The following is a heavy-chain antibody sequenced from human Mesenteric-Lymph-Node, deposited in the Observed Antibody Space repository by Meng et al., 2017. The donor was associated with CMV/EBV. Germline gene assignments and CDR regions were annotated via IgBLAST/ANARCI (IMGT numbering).Heavy chain of an antibody. V-gene: IGHV4-39*01. CDR2: IYYSGST. D-gene: IGHD5-18*01. Sequence: SGGSISSSSYYWGWIRQPPGKGLEWIGSIYYSGSTYYNPSLKSRVTISVDTSKNQFSLKLSSVTAADTAVYYCARLRIQLWLLFDYWGQGTLVTVSS. J-gene: IGHJ4*02. CDR3: ARLRIQLWLLFDY. CDR1: GGSISSSSYY.